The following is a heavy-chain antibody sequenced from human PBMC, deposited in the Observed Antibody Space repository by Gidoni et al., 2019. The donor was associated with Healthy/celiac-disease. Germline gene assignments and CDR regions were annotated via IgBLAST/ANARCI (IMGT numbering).Heavy chain of an antibody. J-gene: IGHJ6*02. D-gene: IGHD3-9*01. Sequence: EVQLVESGGGLVKPGGSLRLSCAASGFTFSSYSMNWVRQAPGKGLEWVSSISSSSSYIYYADSVKGRFTISRDNAKNSLYLQMNSLRAEDTAVYYCARDVAEYYDILTGYYNVYYYYGMDVWGQGTTVTVSS. V-gene: IGHV3-21*01. CDR2: ISSSSSYI. CDR3: ARDVAEYYDILTGYYNVYYYYGMDV. CDR1: GFTFSSYS.